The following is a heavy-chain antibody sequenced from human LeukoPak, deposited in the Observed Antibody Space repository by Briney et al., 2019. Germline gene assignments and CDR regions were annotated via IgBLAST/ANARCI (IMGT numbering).Heavy chain of an antibody. CDR1: VYTFTSYY. CDR2: INPSGGST. CDR3: ARGMRSWRELPPFDY. D-gene: IGHD1-26*01. Sequence: ASVKVSCKASVYTFTSYYMHWVRQAPGQELEWMGIINPSGGSTSYAQKFQGRVTMTRDMSTSTVYMELSSLRSEDTAVYYCARGMRSWRELPPFDYWGQGTLVTVSS. V-gene: IGHV1-46*01. J-gene: IGHJ4*02.